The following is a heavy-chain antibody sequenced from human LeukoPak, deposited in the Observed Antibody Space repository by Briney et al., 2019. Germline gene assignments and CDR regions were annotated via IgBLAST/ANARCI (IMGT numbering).Heavy chain of an antibody. J-gene: IGHJ4*02. V-gene: IGHV3-30*02. CDR1: GFTFSSYG. CDR3: ARSRNVRTFDC. CDR2: IRHDGTNQ. Sequence: PGGSLRLSCAASGFTFSSYGIHWVRQAPGKGLEWVTFIRHDGTNQHYGDSVKGRFTISRDNLKNTVFLQMNRVRAEDTAVYFCARSRNVRTFDCWGQGTLVAVSS.